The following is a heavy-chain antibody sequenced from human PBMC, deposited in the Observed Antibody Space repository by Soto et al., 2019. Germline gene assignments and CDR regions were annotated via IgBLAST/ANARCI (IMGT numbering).Heavy chain of an antibody. V-gene: IGHV1-18*04. Sequence: ASVKVSCKASGYTFTSHVINWVRQAPGQGLEWMGWISTYNGNTHYAQNLQGRVSMTTDTSTTTAYMELRSLRSDDTAVYFCARAQAIYGSRDWYFGVWGRGTLVTVS. CDR3: ARAQAIYGSRDWYFGV. CDR1: GYTFTSHV. D-gene: IGHD2-21*01. J-gene: IGHJ2*01. CDR2: ISTYNGNT.